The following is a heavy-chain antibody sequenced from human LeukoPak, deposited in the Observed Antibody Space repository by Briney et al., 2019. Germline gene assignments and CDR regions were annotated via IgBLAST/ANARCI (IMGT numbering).Heavy chain of an antibody. CDR3: ARASTRIQLWSPYNGMDV. CDR2: MNPNSGNT. D-gene: IGHD5-18*01. V-gene: IGHV1-8*01. J-gene: IGHJ6*02. CDR1: GYTFTSYD. Sequence: GASVKVSCKASGYTFTSYDINWVRQATGQGLEWMGWMNPNSGNTGYAQKFQGRVTMTRNTSISTAYMELSSLRSEDTAVYYCARASTRIQLWSPYNGMDVWGQGTTVTVSS.